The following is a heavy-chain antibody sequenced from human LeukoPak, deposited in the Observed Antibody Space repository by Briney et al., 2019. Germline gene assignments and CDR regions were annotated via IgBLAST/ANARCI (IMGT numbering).Heavy chain of an antibody. CDR3: ARGSAYSDYYYYGMDV. Sequence: GGSLSLSCAASGFIFSTYGMHWVRQAPGKGLEWLAVSSYDGSNRFHADSVKGRFTISRDNSKNTLYLQMNSLRPEDTADYYYARGSAYSDYYYYGMDVWGQGTTVTVS. D-gene: IGHD4-11*01. J-gene: IGHJ6*02. CDR2: SSYDGSNR. V-gene: IGHV3-30*03. CDR1: GFIFSTYG.